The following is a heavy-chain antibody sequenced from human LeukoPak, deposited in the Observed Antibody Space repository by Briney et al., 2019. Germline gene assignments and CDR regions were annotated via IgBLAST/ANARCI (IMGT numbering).Heavy chain of an antibody. J-gene: IGHJ4*02. V-gene: IGHV1-18*01. CDR2: ISAYNGNT. D-gene: IGHD2/OR15-2a*01. CDR1: GYTFTSYG. CDR3: AGTTILHEFDY. Sequence: GASVKVSCKASGYTFTSYGISWVRQAPGQGLEWMGWISAYNGNTNYAQKLQGRVTMTTDTSTSTAYMELRSLRSEDTAVYYCAGTTILHEFDYWGQGTLVTVSS.